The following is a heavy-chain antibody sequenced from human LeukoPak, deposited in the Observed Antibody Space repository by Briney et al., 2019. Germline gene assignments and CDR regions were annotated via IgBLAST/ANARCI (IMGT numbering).Heavy chain of an antibody. CDR2: ISTGSSYI. D-gene: IGHD6-19*01. V-gene: IGHV3-21*01. CDR1: GFTFSSYS. Sequence: GGSLRLSCAAAGFTFSSYSMNWVRQAPGKGLEWVSSISTGSSYIYYADSVKGRFTISRDNAKNSLYLQMNSLRAEDTAVYYCARAIFSSGWYLVDYWGQGTLVTVSS. J-gene: IGHJ4*02. CDR3: ARAIFSSGWYLVDY.